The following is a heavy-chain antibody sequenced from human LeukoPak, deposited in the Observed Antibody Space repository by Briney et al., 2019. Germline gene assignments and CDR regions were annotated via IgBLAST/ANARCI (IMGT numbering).Heavy chain of an antibody. CDR1: GFTFSSYS. Sequence: PGGSLRLSCAASGFTFSSYSMNWVRQAPGKGLEWVSYISSSSSTIYYADSVKGRFTISRDNAKNSLYLQMNSLRAEDTAVYYCARATKGYFDWHPXNXGMDVWGQGTTVTVS. V-gene: IGHV3-48*01. J-gene: IGHJ6*02. CDR2: ISSSSSTI. D-gene: IGHD3-9*01. CDR3: ARATKGYFDWHPXNXGMDV.